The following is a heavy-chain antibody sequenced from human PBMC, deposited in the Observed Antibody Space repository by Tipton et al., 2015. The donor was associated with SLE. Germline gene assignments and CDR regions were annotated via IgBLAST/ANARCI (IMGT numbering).Heavy chain of an antibody. D-gene: IGHD3-3*01. Sequence: SLRLSCAASGFTFSSYWMSWVRQAPGKGLEWVANIKQDGSEKYYVDSVKGRFTISRDNAKNSLYLQMNSLRAEDTAVYYCAKSYYDFWSGYSAFDAFDIWGQGTMVTVSS. CDR2: IKQDGSEK. CDR1: GFTFSSYW. J-gene: IGHJ3*02. CDR3: AKSYYDFWSGYSAFDAFDI. V-gene: IGHV3-7*03.